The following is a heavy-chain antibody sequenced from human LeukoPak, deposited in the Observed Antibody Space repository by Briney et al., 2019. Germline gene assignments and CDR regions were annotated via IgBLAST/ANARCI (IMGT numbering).Heavy chain of an antibody. V-gene: IGHV3-33*01. CDR3: AGDRTFGEGEGKNNEPFAA. D-gene: IGHD3-10*01. J-gene: IGHJ5*02. CDR1: GFTFSKHG. Sequence: GRSLRLSCAASGFTFSKHGMHWVRQAPGKGLEWVSVVWYDGTNEDYADSVKGRFTISRDNSENTLYLQMNSLRAEDTAVYFCAGDRTFGEGEGKNNEPFAAWGQGTLVIVSS. CDR2: VWYDGTNE.